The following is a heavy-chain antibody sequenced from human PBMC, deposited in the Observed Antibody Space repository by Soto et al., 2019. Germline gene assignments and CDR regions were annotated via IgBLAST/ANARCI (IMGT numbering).Heavy chain of an antibody. Sequence: KVSCKASGYTFTSYYMHWVRQAPGQGPEWMGIIDPSGGSTTYAQQLQGRVTMTRDTSTRTVYMELSSLRSEDTAMYYCARENGVRLYRIDNPGFYHYYGMGVWGQGTTVTVSS. CDR1: GYTFTSYY. CDR3: ARENGVRLYRIDNPGFYHYYGMGV. D-gene: IGHD2-21*01. J-gene: IGHJ6*02. V-gene: IGHV1-46*04. CDR2: IDPSGGST.